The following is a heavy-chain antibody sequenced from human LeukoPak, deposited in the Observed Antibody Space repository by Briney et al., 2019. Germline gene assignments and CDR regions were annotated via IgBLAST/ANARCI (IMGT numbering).Heavy chain of an antibody. V-gene: IGHV1-2*02. D-gene: IGHD2-21*02. CDR1: GFTFTGYY. CDR3: VREGNELLSKNFDY. CDR2: INPHSGGI. J-gene: IGHJ4*02. Sequence: ASVKVSCKASGFTFTGYYIHWVRQAPGQGLEWMGYINPHSGGINSPRKFQGRVTMTTDTSISAAYMELSSLISDDTAMYYCVREGNELLSKNFDYWGQGTLVTVSS.